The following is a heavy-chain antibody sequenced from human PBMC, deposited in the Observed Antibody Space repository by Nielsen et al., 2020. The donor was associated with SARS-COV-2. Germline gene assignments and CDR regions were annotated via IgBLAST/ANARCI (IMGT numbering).Heavy chain of an antibody. CDR1: GFTFSSYS. CDR3: AGGGSSWLDY. J-gene: IGHJ4*02. D-gene: IGHD6-13*01. CDR2: ISSSSSYI. V-gene: IGHV3-21*01. Sequence: GESLKISCAASGFTFSSYSMNWVRQAPGKGLEWVSSISSSSSYIYYADSVKGRFTISRVNAKNSLYLQMNSLRAEDTAVYYCAGGGSSWLDYWGQGTLVTVSS.